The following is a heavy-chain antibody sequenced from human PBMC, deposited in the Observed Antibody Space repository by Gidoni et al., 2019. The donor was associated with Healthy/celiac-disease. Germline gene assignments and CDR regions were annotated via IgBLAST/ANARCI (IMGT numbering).Heavy chain of an antibody. V-gene: IGHV1-2*04. Sequence: QVQLVQSGAEVKKPGASVKVSCKASGYTFTGYYMHWVRQAPGQGLEWMGWINPNSGGQNHAQKFQGWVTMTRDPSISTAYMELSRLRSDDTAVYYCARGDGYNSLIFDYWGQGTLVTVSS. CDR2: INPNSGGQ. D-gene: IGHD5-12*01. CDR1: GYTFTGYY. CDR3: ARGDGYNSLIFDY. J-gene: IGHJ4*02.